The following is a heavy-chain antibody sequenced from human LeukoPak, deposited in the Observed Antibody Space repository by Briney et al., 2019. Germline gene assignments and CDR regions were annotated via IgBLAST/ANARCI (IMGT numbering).Heavy chain of an antibody. D-gene: IGHD3-9*01. CDR2: VIPIFGTA. CDR3: ARASLRYFDWLSSLDY. Sequence: ASVKVSCKASGGTFSSYAISWVRQAPGQGVEWMGGVIPIFGTANYAQKVQGRVTITADESTSTAYMELSSLRSEDTAVYYCARASLRYFDWLSSLDYWGQGTLVTVSS. J-gene: IGHJ4*02. CDR1: GGTFSSYA. V-gene: IGHV1-69*13.